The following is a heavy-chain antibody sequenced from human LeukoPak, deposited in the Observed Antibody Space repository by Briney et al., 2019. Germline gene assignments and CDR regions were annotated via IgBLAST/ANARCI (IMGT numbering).Heavy chain of an antibody. Sequence: SETLSLTCNVSGGSISSYYWIWIRQPPGKGLEWIGYISYSGSTYYNPSLKSRVTISVDTSRNRLSLQLSSVTAADTAVYYCARHKNYGSGRRVDPWGQGTLVTVSS. D-gene: IGHD3-10*01. J-gene: IGHJ5*02. CDR2: ISYSGST. CDR1: GGSISSYY. CDR3: ARHKNYGSGRRVDP. V-gene: IGHV4-59*08.